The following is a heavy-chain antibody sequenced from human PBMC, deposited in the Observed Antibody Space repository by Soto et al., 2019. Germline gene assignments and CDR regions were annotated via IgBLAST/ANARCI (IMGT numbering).Heavy chain of an antibody. Sequence: ASVKVSCKASGGTFSSYAISWVRQAPGQGLEWMGGIISIFGTANYAQKFQGRVTITADESTSTAYMELSSLRSEDTAVYYCARGGPRNSYGMDVWGQGTTVTVSS. D-gene: IGHD1-7*01. CDR1: GGTFSSYA. J-gene: IGHJ6*02. V-gene: IGHV1-69*13. CDR3: ARGGPRNSYGMDV. CDR2: IISIFGTA.